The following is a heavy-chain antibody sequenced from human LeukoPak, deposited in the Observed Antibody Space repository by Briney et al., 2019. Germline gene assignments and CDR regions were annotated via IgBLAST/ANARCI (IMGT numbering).Heavy chain of an antibody. D-gene: IGHD6-19*01. Sequence: PGGSLRLSCAASGFTVSSNYMSWVRQAPGKGLEWVSVIYSGGSTYYADSVKGRFTISRDNSKNTLYLQMNSLRAEDTAVYYCASVEVAGGPRFDYWGQGTLVTVSS. J-gene: IGHJ4*02. CDR2: IYSGGST. CDR1: GFTVSSNY. CDR3: ASVEVAGGPRFDY. V-gene: IGHV3-53*01.